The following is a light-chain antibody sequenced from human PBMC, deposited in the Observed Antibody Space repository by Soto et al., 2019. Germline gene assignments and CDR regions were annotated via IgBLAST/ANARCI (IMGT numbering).Light chain of an antibody. CDR3: LHDYNYPRT. Sequence: DIQMTQSPSSLSASVGDTLSITCRASQAISSFLAWYQQKPGKAPKLLIYDASALPRGVPSRFSGSGSGTKFTLTIASLQPDDSATYYCLHDYNYPRTFGQGTKVDIK. V-gene: IGKV1-9*01. CDR1: QAISSF. CDR2: DAS. J-gene: IGKJ1*01.